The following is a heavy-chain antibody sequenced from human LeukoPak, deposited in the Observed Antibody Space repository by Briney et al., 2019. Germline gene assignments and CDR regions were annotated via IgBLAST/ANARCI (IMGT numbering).Heavy chain of an antibody. CDR2: IIPIFGTA. V-gene: IGHV1-69*13. D-gene: IGHD3-22*01. CDR1: GGTFSSYA. Sequence: SVKVSCKASGGTFSSYAISWVRQAPGQGLEWMGGIIPIFGTANYAQKFQGRVTITADESTSTAYMELSSLRSEDTAVYYCARPEYYYDSSGYYYPFDYWGQGTLVTVSS. CDR3: ARPEYYYDSSGYYYPFDY. J-gene: IGHJ4*02.